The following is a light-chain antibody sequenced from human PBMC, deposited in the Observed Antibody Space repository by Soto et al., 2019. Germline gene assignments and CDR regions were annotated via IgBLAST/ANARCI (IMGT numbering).Light chain of an antibody. CDR1: SSDVGGYNY. CDR2: DVR. CDR3: SSCTTVSTNV. V-gene: IGLV2-14*01. J-gene: IGLJ1*01. Sequence: QSALTQPASVSGSPGQSITISCTGTSSDVGGYNYVSQYQQHAGKAPKLMIYDVRNRPSGVSNRSSGSQSVNTSSLTISGLQAEDEADEYCSSCTTVSTNVFGTGSKRTVL.